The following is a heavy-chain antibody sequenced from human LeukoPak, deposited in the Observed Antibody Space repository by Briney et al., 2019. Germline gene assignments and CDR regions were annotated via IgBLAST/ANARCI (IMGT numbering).Heavy chain of an antibody. J-gene: IGHJ4*02. V-gene: IGHV4-34*01. CDR1: GGSFSEFH. Sequence: SETLSLTCAVYGGSFSEFHWSWIRQSPGKGLELIGEINHRGSTNYNWSLESRVTISIDTSKNQFSLELSSVTAADTAVYYCARRIILLWFGDLGPYFDYWGQGTLVTVSS. CDR2: INHRGST. D-gene: IGHD3-10*01. CDR3: ARRIILLWFGDLGPYFDY.